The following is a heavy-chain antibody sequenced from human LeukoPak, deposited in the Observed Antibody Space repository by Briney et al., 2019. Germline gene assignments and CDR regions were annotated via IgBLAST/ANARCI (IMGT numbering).Heavy chain of an antibody. J-gene: IGHJ4*02. CDR3: ARAAAYSHFDY. CDR2: INHSVGT. D-gene: IGHD2-2*01. V-gene: IGHV4-34*01. CDR1: GGSFSGDY. Sequence: PSETLSLTCAVYGGSFSGDYWSWIRQSSGKGLEWIGEINHSVGTNYNPSLKSRVTISVDPSKNQFSLKLSSVTAADTAVYYCARAAAYSHFDYWGQGTLVTVSS.